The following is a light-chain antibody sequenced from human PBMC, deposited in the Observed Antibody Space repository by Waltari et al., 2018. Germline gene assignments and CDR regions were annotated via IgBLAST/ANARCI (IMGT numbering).Light chain of an antibody. CDR2: GAS. Sequence: ELVLTQSQGTLSLFPGERATLSFWASQSVGRSLAWYQQKRGQAPRLLSYGASTRATGIPDRFSGSGSGTDFSLTISRLEPEDFAVYYCQHYVRLPVTFGQGTKVEIK. V-gene: IGKV3-20*01. J-gene: IGKJ1*01. CDR3: QHYVRLPVT. CDR1: QSVGRS.